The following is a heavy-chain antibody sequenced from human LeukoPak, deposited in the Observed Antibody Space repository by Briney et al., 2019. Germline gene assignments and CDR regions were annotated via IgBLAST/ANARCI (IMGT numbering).Heavy chain of an antibody. CDR2: IAHSGST. CDR3: ARDLMRTYYSDSGSYSQGPVDH. CDR1: GGSLRPYY. V-gene: IGHV4-34*01. Sequence: MASETLSLTCAVYGGSLRPYYWNRIRQSPGKGLEWIGEIAHSGSTNYNASLKSRVTISIDTSRDQLSLKLTSVTAADTGVYYCARDLMRTYYSDSGSYSQGPVDHWGQGTLVTVSS. J-gene: IGHJ5*02. D-gene: IGHD3-10*01.